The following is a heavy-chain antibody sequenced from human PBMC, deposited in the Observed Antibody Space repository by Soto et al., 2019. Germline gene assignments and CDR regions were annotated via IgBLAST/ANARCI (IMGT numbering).Heavy chain of an antibody. CDR3: ARDLDTATYFDY. D-gene: IGHD5-18*01. CDR1: GGSVSSGNYC. V-gene: IGHV4-30-4*01. CDR2: IHYSGSS. Sequence: QVQLQESGPGLVKPSQSLSLTCTVSGGSVSSGNYCWSWIRQPPVKALEWIGFIHYSGSSYYNPSLTSRVTISVDTSKNQFTLKLDSVTAADTAVYYCARDLDTATYFDYWGHGTLVTVSS. J-gene: IGHJ4*01.